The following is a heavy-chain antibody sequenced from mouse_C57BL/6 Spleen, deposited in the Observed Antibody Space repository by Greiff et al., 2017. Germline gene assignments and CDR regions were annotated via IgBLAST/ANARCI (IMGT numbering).Heavy chain of an antibody. D-gene: IGHD3-2*02. CDR3: ARSTAQATYWYFDV. CDR2: IYPGSGST. Sequence: VQLQQPGAELVKPGASVKMSCKASGYTFTSYWITWVKQRPGQGLEWIGDIYPGSGSTNYNEKFKSKATLTVDTSSSTAYMQLSSLTSEDSAVYYCARSTAQATYWYFDVWGTGTTVTVSS. CDR1: GYTFTSYW. V-gene: IGHV1-55*01. J-gene: IGHJ1*03.